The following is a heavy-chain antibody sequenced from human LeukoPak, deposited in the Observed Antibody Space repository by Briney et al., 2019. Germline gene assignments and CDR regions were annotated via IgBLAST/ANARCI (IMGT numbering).Heavy chain of an antibody. V-gene: IGHV4-59*01. CDR3: ARSSDFWSGYDAFDI. Sequence: SETLSLTCTVSGGSISSYYGSWIRQPPGKGLEWIGYIYYSGSTNYNPSLKSRVTISVDTSKNQFSLKLSSVTAADTAVYYCARSSDFWSGYDAFDIWGQGTMVTVSS. D-gene: IGHD3-3*01. J-gene: IGHJ3*02. CDR1: GGSISSYY. CDR2: IYYSGST.